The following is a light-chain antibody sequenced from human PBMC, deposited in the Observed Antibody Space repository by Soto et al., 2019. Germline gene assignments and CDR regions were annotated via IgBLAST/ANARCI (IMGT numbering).Light chain of an antibody. CDR3: QQGKTFPFT. J-gene: IGKJ3*01. CDR2: TGS. Sequence: IQMTQSPSSVSASVGDTVTLSCQTSHGVSGWLAWYQQKPGKAPTLLIYTGSNLQSGVPSRFSGSGSGTDFSLTITNLQPEDFATYFCQQGKTFPFTFGPGTKVEVK. V-gene: IGKV1-12*01. CDR1: HGVSGW.